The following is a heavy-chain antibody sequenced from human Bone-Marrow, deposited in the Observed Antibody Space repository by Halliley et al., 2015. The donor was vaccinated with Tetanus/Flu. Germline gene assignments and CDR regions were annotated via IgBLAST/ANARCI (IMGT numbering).Heavy chain of an antibody. CDR1: GDSLSGSSYY. J-gene: IGHJ1*01. CDR2: FYDSGYT. Sequence: TLSLTCTVSGDSLSGSSYYWSWIRQPPGKGLEWIGYFYDSGYTNNNPSLKSRVTISVNRSKNQFSLELTSVTAADTAVYYCARGDQWAVRFGNGGQGALVAVSS. D-gene: IGHD2-8*01. V-gene: IGHV4-61*01. CDR3: ARGDQWAVRFGN.